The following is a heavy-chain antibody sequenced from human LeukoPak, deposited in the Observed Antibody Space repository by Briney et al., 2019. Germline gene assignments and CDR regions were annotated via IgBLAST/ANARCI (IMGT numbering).Heavy chain of an antibody. CDR1: GFTFSSYA. D-gene: IGHD4-11*01. CDR2: ISGSGGST. V-gene: IGHV3-23*01. CDR3: ARVRTTYYYYYGMDV. Sequence: GGSLRLSCAASGFTFSSYAMSWVRQAPGKGLEWVSAISGSGGSTYYADSVKGRFTISRDNSKNTLYLQMNSLRAEDTAVYYCARVRTTYYYYYGMDVWGQGTTVTVSS. J-gene: IGHJ6*02.